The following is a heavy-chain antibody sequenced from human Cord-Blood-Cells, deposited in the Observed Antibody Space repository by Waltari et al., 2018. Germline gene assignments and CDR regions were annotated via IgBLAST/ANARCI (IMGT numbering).Heavy chain of an antibody. Sequence: QVQLVQSGAEVKKPGASVKVSCKASGYTFTSYDINWVRQATGQGLEWMGWMNTNSGNTGYAQKFPGRVTITRNTTISTAYMELSSLRSEDTAGYYCAGASIVNWGGEEACDIWGQGTMVTVSS. V-gene: IGHV1-8*03. CDR3: AGASIVNWGGEEACDI. J-gene: IGHJ3*02. CDR2: MNTNSGNT. CDR1: GYTFTSYD. D-gene: IGHD7-27*01.